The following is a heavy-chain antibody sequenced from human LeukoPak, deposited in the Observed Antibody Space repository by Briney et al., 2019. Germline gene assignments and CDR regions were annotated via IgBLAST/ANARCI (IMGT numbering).Heavy chain of an antibody. CDR3: ARVIYRYSGSYSPYYFDC. J-gene: IGHJ4*02. CDR2: IYTGGST. CDR1: GGSISSYY. Sequence: PSETLSLTCTVSGGSISSYYWSWIRQPAGKGLEWIGRIYTGGSTNYNPSLKSRVTMSVDTSKNQFSLKLSSVTAADTAVYYCARVIYRYSGSYSPYYFDCWGQGTLVTVSS. V-gene: IGHV4-4*07. D-gene: IGHD1-26*01.